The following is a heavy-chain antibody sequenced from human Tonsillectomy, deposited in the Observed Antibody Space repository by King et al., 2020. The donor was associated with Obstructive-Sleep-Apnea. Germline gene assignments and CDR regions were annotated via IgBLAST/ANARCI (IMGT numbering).Heavy chain of an antibody. V-gene: IGHV3-33*01. D-gene: IGHD2-15*01. CDR1: GFTFSSYA. J-gene: IGHJ6*02. CDR2: IWYDGSNK. Sequence: VQLVESGGGVVQPGRSLRLSCAASGFTFSSYAMYWVRQAPGKGLEWVAVIWYDGSNKYYADSVKGRFTISRDNSKNTLYLQMNSLRAEDTAVYYCARAVVPATPLYYGMDVWGQGTTVTVSS. CDR3: ARAVVPATPLYYGMDV.